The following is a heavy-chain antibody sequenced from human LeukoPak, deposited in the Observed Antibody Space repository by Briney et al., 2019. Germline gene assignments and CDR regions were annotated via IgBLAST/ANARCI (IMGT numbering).Heavy chain of an antibody. CDR1: GFTFSSYW. D-gene: IGHD2-2*01. J-gene: IGHJ5*02. Sequence: GGSLRLSCAASGFTFSSYWMSWVRQAPGKGLEWVANIKQDGSEKYYVDSVKGRLTISRDNAKNSLYLQMNSLRAEDTAVYYCARDVCRSISCYHNWFDPWGRGTLVTVSS. CDR2: IKQDGSEK. V-gene: IGHV3-7*01. CDR3: ARDVCRSISCYHNWFDP.